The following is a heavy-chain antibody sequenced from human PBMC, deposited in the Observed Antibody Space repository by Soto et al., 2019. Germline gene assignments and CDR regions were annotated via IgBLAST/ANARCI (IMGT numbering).Heavy chain of an antibody. Sequence: GGSLRLSCSASGLTFSDYYMSWIRKAPGKGLECVSYITGSGSIYYADSVKGRSTISRDNAKNSLYLQMNSLRAEDTAVYYCARLRSSWSHAFDIWGQGTKVTVSS. CDR3: ARLRSSWSHAFDI. J-gene: IGHJ3*02. D-gene: IGHD6-13*01. V-gene: IGHV3-11*01. CDR1: GLTFSDYY. CDR2: ITGSGSI.